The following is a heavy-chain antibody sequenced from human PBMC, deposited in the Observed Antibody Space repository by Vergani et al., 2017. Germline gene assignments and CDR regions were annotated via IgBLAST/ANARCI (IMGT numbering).Heavy chain of an antibody. CDR2: IYSGGST. J-gene: IGHJ6*03. CDR3: ARVKNGYDPNSYYYYYYMDV. Sequence: EVQLVESGGGLVQPGGSLRLSCAASGFTFSSYSMNWVRQAPGKGLEWVSVIYSGGSTYYADSVKGRFTISRHNSKNTLYLQMNSLRAEDTAVYYCARVKNGYDPNSYYYYYYMDVWGKGTTVTVSS. CDR1: GFTFSSYS. V-gene: IGHV3-53*04. D-gene: IGHD5-12*01.